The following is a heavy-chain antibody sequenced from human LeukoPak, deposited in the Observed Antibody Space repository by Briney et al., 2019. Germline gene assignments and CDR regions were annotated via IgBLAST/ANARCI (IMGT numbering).Heavy chain of an antibody. V-gene: IGHV3-23*01. CDR3: AKDPTPSMVRGVGFFDY. J-gene: IGHJ4*02. Sequence: GGSLRLSCAASGFTFSSYAMSWVRQAPGKGLEWVSAISGSGGSTYYADSVKGRFTISRDNSKNTLYLQMNSLRAEDTAVYYCAKDPTPSMVRGVGFFDYWGQGTLVTVSS. CDR1: GFTFSSYA. CDR2: ISGSGGST. D-gene: IGHD3-10*01.